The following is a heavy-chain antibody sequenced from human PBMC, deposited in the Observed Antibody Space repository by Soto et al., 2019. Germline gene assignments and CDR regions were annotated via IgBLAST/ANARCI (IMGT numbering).Heavy chain of an antibody. Sequence: PGGSLRLSCAASGFTFSSYDMHWVRQATGKGLEWVSAIGTAGDTYYPGSVKGRFTISRENAKNSLYLQMNSLRAGDTAVYYCARGRYEYYFDYWGQGTLVTVSS. CDR3: ARGRYEYYFDY. CDR2: IGTAGDT. D-gene: IGHD1-20*01. CDR1: GFTFSSYD. V-gene: IGHV3-13*01. J-gene: IGHJ4*02.